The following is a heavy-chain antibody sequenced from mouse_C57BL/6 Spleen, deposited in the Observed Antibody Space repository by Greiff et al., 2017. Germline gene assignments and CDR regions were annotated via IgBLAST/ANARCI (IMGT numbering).Heavy chain of an antibody. V-gene: IGHV6-3*01. J-gene: IGHJ2*01. D-gene: IGHD2-3*01. CDR1: GFTFSNYW. CDR3: TDDGGYFDY. Sequence: EVKLMESGGGLVQPGGSMKLSCVASGFTFSNYWMNWVRQSPEKGLEWVVQIRLKSDNYATHYAESVKGRFTISRDDSKSSVYLQMNNLRAEDTGIYYCTDDGGYFDYWGQGTTLTVSS. CDR2: IRLKSDNYAT.